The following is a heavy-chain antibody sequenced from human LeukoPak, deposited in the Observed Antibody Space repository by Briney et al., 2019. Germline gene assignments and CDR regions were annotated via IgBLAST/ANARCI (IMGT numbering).Heavy chain of an antibody. CDR3: VRQDCSGGSCYLDY. D-gene: IGHD2-15*01. V-gene: IGHV3-30*04. CDR2: ISYHGRDQ. CDR1: RFIFSNYA. Sequence: PGGSLRLSRAASRFIFSNYAMHWVRQAPGKGLDWVAVISYHGRDQFYADSVKGRFTISRDSSKDTLYLQMNSLRTEDTAVYYCVRQDCSGGSCYLDYWGQGTLVTVSS. J-gene: IGHJ4*02.